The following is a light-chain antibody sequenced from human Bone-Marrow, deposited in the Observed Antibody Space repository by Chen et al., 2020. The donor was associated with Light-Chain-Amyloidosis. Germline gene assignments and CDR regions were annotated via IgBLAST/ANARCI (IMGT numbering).Light chain of an antibody. CDR2: KDT. Sequence: SFEMTQPPSVSESPGQKARITCAGHAVKNQYAFWYQQKAGQAPRLIIFKDTERTSGTPERFSGSSSGTTVTLTISGVLAEDEADYYCQSADTSDIGVFGGGTKLTVL. CDR1: AVKNQY. V-gene: IGLV3-25*03. J-gene: IGLJ3*02. CDR3: QSADTSDIGV.